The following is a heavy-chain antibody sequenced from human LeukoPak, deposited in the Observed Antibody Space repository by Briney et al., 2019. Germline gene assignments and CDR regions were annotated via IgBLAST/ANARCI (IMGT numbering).Heavy chain of an antibody. CDR1: GYTFTSYG. J-gene: IGHJ3*02. D-gene: IGHD5-24*01. V-gene: IGHV1-18*01. CDR2: IITYNGST. CDR3: ARDRVGEGYNRGPFDI. Sequence: ASVKVSCMASGYTFTSYGISWVRQAPGQGLEWMGYIITYNGSTNYAQKLQGRVTMTTDTSTSTAYMELRSLRSDDTAVYSCARDRVGEGYNRGPFDIWGQGTMVTVSS.